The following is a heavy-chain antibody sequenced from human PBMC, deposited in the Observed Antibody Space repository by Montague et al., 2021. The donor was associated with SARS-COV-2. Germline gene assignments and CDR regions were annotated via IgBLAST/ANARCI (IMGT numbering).Heavy chain of an antibody. V-gene: IGHV4-34*01. CDR2: INQGGAP. Sequence: SETLSLTCAFSRGSFSNYYWTWIRQSPGKGLEWIGEINQGGAPNYTPSLKSRVTISLDTSKKQISLKLNSVTVADTAVFFCARGRPVQGSSRHFDSISSGALDIWAQGSLVIVSS. D-gene: IGHD3-9*01. J-gene: IGHJ3*02. CDR3: ARGRPVQGSSRHFDSISSGALDI. CDR1: RGSFSNYY.